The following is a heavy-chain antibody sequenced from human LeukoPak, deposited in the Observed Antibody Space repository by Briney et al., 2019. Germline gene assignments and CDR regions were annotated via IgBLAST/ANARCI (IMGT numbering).Heavy chain of an antibody. J-gene: IGHJ1*01. D-gene: IGHD6-19*01. Sequence: ASVKVSCKASGYTFTGYYVHWVRQAPGQGLEWLGWISAYNGNTNYAQKLQGRVTMTTDTSTSTAYMELRSLRSDDTAVYYCARSAVAGTMGAECFQHWGQGTLVTVSS. V-gene: IGHV1-18*04. CDR2: ISAYNGNT. CDR3: ARSAVAGTMGAECFQH. CDR1: GYTFTGYY.